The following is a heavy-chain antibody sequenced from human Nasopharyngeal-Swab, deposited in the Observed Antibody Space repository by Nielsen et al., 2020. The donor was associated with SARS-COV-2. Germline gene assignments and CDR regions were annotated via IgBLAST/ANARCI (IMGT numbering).Heavy chain of an antibody. Sequence: GESLKIPCAASGFTFSDYYMSWIRQAPGEGLEWVSYISSSGSTIYYADSVKGRFTISRDNAKNSLYLQMNSLRAEDTAVYYCASDLAYCGGDCYGNAFDIWGQGTMVTVSS. J-gene: IGHJ3*02. CDR1: GFTFSDYY. CDR3: ASDLAYCGGDCYGNAFDI. CDR2: ISSSGSTI. D-gene: IGHD2-21*02. V-gene: IGHV3-11*04.